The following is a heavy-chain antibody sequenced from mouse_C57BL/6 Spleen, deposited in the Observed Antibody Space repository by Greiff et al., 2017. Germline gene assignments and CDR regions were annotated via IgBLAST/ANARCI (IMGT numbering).Heavy chain of an antibody. J-gene: IGHJ2*01. V-gene: IGHV1-82*01. Sequence: QVQLQQSGPELVKPGASVKISCKASGYAFSSSWMNWVKQRPGKGLEWIGRIYPGDGDTNYNGKFKGKATLTADKSSSTAYMQLSSLTSEDSAVYFCARELGRYYFDYWGQGTTLTVSS. CDR2: IYPGDGDT. CDR3: ARELGRYYFDY. D-gene: IGHD4-1*01. CDR1: GYAFSSSW.